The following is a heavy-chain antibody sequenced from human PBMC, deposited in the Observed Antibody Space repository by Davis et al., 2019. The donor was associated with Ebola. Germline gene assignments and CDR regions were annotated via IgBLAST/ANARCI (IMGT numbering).Heavy chain of an antibody. J-gene: IGHJ4*02. V-gene: IGHV3-30*18. CDR1: GFTFSNYG. D-gene: IGHD3-10*01. CDR3: AKAYGSWSYFPGESSH. Sequence: GESLKISCAASGFTFSNYGMHWVRLAPGKGLEWAAFISPDGSNTYYADSVKGRITISRDNSNNTLFLQMTTLRTEDTAIYYCAKAYGSWSYFPGESSHWGRGTLVTVSS. CDR2: ISPDGSNT.